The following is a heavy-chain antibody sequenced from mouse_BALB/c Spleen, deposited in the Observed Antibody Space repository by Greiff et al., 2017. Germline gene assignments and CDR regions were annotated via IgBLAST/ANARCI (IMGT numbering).Heavy chain of an antibody. Sequence: VQLQQSGAELVKPGASVKLSCTASGFNIKDTYMHWVKQRPEQGLEWIGRIDPANGNTKYDPKFQGKATITADTSSNTAYLQLSSLTSEDTAVYYCAPPYDYERYYAMDYWGQGTSVTVSS. J-gene: IGHJ4*01. CDR1: GFNIKDTY. V-gene: IGHV14-3*02. CDR2: IDPANGNT. CDR3: APPYDYERYYAMDY. D-gene: IGHD2-4*01.